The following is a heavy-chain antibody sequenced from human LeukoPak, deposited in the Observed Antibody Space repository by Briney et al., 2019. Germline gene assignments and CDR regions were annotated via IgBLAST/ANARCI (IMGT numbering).Heavy chain of an antibody. CDR1: GFPVSSNQ. CDR3: GGFLATIEGGFDY. D-gene: IGHD5-12*01. Sequence: GGSLSLSCAASGFPVSSNQMRWVRQAPGKGLEWVSVIYSGGTTYNIDDVKGRFTISRDNYKNTLYLQMNSLRAEDTAVYYCGGFLATIEGGFDYWGQGTLVTVSS. J-gene: IGHJ4*02. CDR2: IYSGGTT. V-gene: IGHV3-66*02.